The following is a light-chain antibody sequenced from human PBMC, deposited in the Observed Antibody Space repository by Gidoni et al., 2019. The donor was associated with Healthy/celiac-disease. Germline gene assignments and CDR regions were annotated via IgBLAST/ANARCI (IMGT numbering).Light chain of an antibody. CDR2: KAS. Sequence: DIQMTQSPSTMSASVGDRVTIPCRASQSISSWLAWYQQKPGKAPKLLIYKASSLESGVPSRFSGSGSGTDFTLTISSLQPDDFATYYCQQYNSYSLTFGGGTKVEIK. CDR3: QQYNSYSLT. CDR1: QSISSW. J-gene: IGKJ4*01. V-gene: IGKV1-5*03.